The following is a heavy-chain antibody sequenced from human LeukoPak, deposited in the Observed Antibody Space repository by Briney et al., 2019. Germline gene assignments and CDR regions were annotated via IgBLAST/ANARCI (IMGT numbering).Heavy chain of an antibody. CDR3: ARGKYHMGYYFDY. V-gene: IGHV1-2*02. D-gene: IGHD2-2*01. J-gene: IGHJ4*02. CDR2: INPNSGGT. CDR1: GYTFTGYY. Sequence: ASVKVSCKASGYTFTGYYMHWVRQAPGQGLEWMGWINPNSGGTNYAQKLQGRVTMTRDTSISTAYMELSRLRSDDTAVYYCARGKYHMGYYFDYWGQGTLVTVSS.